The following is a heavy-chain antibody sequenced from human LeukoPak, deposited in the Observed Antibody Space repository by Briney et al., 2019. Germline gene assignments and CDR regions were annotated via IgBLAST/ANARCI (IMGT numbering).Heavy chain of an antibody. Sequence: PSETLSLTCSVSGGSMRISHYYWGWIRQPPGKGLEWIGYIYYRVTSDYNPSLKSRVTMSVDMSTRQISLKLSSVTAADTAVYYCARAVGGDGSGSLWGPGTLVTVSS. CDR3: ARAVGGDGSGSL. J-gene: IGHJ4*02. CDR1: GGSMRISHYY. D-gene: IGHD3-10*01. CDR2: IYYRVTS. V-gene: IGHV4-61*05.